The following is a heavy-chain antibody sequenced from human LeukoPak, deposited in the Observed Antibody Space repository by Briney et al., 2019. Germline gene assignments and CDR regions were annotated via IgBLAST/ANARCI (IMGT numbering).Heavy chain of an antibody. CDR2: IYWNDDK. Sequence: SGPTLVNPTQTLTLTCTFSGFSLSTSGVGVGWIRQPPGKALEWLALIYWNDDKSYSSSLKTRLTITKDTSKNQVVLRMTNMDPVDTATYYCAHPLEIQWLVAFDNWGQGTLVTVSS. V-gene: IGHV2-5*01. D-gene: IGHD6-19*01. CDR3: AHPLEIQWLVAFDN. J-gene: IGHJ4*02. CDR1: GFSLSTSGVG.